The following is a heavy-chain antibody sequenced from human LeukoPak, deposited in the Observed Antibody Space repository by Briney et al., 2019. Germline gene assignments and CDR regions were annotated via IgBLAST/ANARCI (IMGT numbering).Heavy chain of an antibody. Sequence: ASVKVSCKASGYSFSSYSITWLRQAPGQGLEWMGWMNPNSGNTGYAQKFQGRVTMTRNTSISTAYMELSSLRSEDTAVYYCARDVAGCTNGVCYSSDYWGQGTLVTVSS. J-gene: IGHJ4*02. CDR3: ARDVAGCTNGVCYSSDY. CDR2: MNPNSGNT. V-gene: IGHV1-8*02. D-gene: IGHD2-8*01. CDR1: GYSFSSYS.